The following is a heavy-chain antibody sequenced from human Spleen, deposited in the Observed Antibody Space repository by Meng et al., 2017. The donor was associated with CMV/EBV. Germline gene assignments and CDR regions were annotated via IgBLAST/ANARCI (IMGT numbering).Heavy chain of an antibody. CDR2: IYHSGRS. D-gene: IGHD2-2*01. J-gene: IGHJ4*02. CDR3: ARVLEYCSSTSCPYYFDY. V-gene: IGHV4-38-2*02. Sequence: SETLSLTCTVSGYSISNGYYWAWIRQPPGKGLECIGSIYHSGRSSYNPSLKSRVTLSVDTSKNQFSLKLSSVTATDTAVYYCARVLEYCSSTSCPYYFDYWGLGTLVTVSS. CDR1: GYSISNGYY.